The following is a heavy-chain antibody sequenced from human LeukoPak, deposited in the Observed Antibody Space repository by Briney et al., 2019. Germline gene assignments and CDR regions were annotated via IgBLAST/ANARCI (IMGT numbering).Heavy chain of an antibody. V-gene: IGHV3-48*03. CDR2: ISSSGSTI. D-gene: IGHD6-13*01. CDR3: ARAWYSSTWYPDY. J-gene: IGHJ4*02. Sequence: GGSLRLSCAASGFTFSSYEMNWVRQAPGKGLEWVSYISSSGSTIYYADSVKGRFTISRDNSMNTLYLQMDSLRAEDTAVYYCARAWYSSTWYPDYWGQGTLVIVSS. CDR1: GFTFSSYE.